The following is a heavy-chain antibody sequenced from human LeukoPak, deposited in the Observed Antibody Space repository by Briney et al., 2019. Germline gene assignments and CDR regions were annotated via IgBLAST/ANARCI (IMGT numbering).Heavy chain of an antibody. J-gene: IGHJ6*03. V-gene: IGHV1-24*01. D-gene: IGHD6-13*01. CDR2: FDPEDGET. CDR3: ATDRRPLKGIAAAGPYYMDV. Sequence: ASVKVSCKVSGYTLTELSMHWVRQAPGKGLEWMGGFDPEDGETIYAQKFQGRVTMTEDTSTDTAHMELSSLRSEDTAVYYCATDRRPLKGIAAAGPYYMDVWGKGTTVTVSS. CDR1: GYTLTELS.